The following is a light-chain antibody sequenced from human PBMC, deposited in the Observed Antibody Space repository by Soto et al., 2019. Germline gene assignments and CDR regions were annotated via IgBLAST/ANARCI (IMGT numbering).Light chain of an antibody. Sequence: QSVLTQPSSASASLRSSVALTCTVSSRHSSKVIAWHQQQPGRAPRFLMKVESSGLYRRGSGTPDRFSGSGSGTERYLKISNLQSEDEADYYCETWDGYTRVFGGGTKLTVL. V-gene: IGLV4-60*03. CDR3: ETWDGYTRV. CDR1: SRHSSKV. CDR2: VESSGLY. J-gene: IGLJ3*02.